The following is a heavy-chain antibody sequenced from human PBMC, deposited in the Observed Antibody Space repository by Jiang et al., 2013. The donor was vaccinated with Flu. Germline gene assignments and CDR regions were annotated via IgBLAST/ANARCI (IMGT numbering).Heavy chain of an antibody. Sequence: KKPGESLKISCKGSGYSFTSYWIGWVRQMPGKGLEWMGIIYPGDSDTRYSPSFQGQVTISADKSISTAYLQWSSLKASDTAMYYCARLGEDYYGSGSYFDYWGQGTLVTVSS. J-gene: IGHJ4*02. CDR3: ARLGEDYYGSGSYFDY. V-gene: IGHV5-51*03. CDR2: IYPGDSDT. D-gene: IGHD3-10*01. CDR1: GYSFTSYW.